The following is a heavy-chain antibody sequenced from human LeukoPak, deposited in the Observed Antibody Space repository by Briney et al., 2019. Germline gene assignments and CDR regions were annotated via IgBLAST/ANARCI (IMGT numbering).Heavy chain of an antibody. CDR1: GFTVSSNY. J-gene: IGHJ6*02. V-gene: IGHV3-66*01. Sequence: PGGSLRLSCAASGFTVSSNYMSWVRQAPGKGLEWVSVIYSGGSTYYADSVKGRFTISRDNSKNTLYLQMNSLRAEDTAVYYCARDTVGYGMDVWGQGTTVTVSS. D-gene: IGHD4-17*01. CDR2: IYSGGST. CDR3: ARDTVGYGMDV.